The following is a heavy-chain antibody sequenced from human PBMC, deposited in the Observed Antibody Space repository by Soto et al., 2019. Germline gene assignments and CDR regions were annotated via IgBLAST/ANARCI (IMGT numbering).Heavy chain of an antibody. J-gene: IGHJ4*02. CDR1: GGSIRGYY. CDR3: ALALGPTTGLDY. Sequence: SETLSLTCSVSGGSIRGYYWSWIRQPPGKGLEWMGYIFNSGTTFYNPSLTSRLSISMDTSGNHFSLELRSVTAADTAVYYCALALGPTTGLDYWGQGTLVTVSS. CDR2: IFNSGTT. V-gene: IGHV4-59*06. D-gene: IGHD1-26*01.